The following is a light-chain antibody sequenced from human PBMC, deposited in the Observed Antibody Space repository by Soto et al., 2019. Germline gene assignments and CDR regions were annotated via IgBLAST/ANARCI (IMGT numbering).Light chain of an antibody. CDR1: SSNIGSNY. CDR2: RSD. CDR3: AGWDDSLNGVL. V-gene: IGLV1-47*01. Sequence: QPVLTQPPSASGTPGQRVTISCSGSSSNIGSNYVYWYQQLPGTAPKLLIYRSDQRPSGVPDRFSGSTSGASASLAISGLRSEDEADYYCAGWDDSLNGVLFGGGTKLTVL. J-gene: IGLJ2*01.